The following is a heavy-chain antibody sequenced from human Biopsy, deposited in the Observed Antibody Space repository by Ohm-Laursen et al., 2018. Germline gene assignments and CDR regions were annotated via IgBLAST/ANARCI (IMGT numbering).Heavy chain of an antibody. J-gene: IGHJ2*01. CDR2: IYYTGCT. CDR3: ARHAPSYSGSYWRYFDL. V-gene: IGHV4-59*08. D-gene: IGHD1-26*01. Sequence: SETLSLTCTVSGGSISSYYWSWIRQPPGKGLGWIGYIYYTGCTNYNPSLKSRVTISVDTSMTHLSLRLTSVTAADTAVYYCARHAPSYSGSYWRYFDLWGRGTLVTVSS. CDR1: GGSISSYY.